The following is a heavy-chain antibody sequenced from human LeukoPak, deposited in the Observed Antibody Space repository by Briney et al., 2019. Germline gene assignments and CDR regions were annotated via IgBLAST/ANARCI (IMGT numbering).Heavy chain of an antibody. CDR2: IYNGNT. J-gene: IGHJ5*02. CDR3: ARGSSGTEGFDP. Sequence: ASVKFSCKASGYSFSKFGISWVRQAPGRGLEWVGWIYNGNTKYAQSLQGRVTMTTDTSTSTAYMELRSLISDDTAVYYCARGSSGTEGFDPWGQGTLVTVSS. CDR1: GYSFSKFG. D-gene: IGHD6-19*01. V-gene: IGHV1-18*01.